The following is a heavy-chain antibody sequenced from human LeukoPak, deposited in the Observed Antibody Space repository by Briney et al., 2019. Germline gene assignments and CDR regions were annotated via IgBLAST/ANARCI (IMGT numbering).Heavy chain of an antibody. V-gene: IGHV1-69*04. CDR2: IIPILGIA. CDR3: ASHLYGGNSKNYYYYYGMDV. Sequence: GSSVKVSCKASGGTFSSYAISWVRQAPGQGLEWMGRIIPILGIANYAQKFQGRVTITADKSTSTAYMELSSLRSEDTAVYYCASHLYGGNSKNYYYYYGMDVWGQGTTVTVSS. CDR1: GGTFSSYA. D-gene: IGHD4-23*01. J-gene: IGHJ6*02.